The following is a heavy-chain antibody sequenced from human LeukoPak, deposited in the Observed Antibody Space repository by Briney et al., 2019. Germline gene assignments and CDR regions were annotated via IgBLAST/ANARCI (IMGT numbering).Heavy chain of an antibody. D-gene: IGHD3-22*01. V-gene: IGHV1-18*01. J-gene: IGHJ4*02. Sequence: GASVKVSCKASGYTFTSYGISWVRQAPGQGLEWMGWISAYNGNTNYAQKLQGRVTMTTDTSTSTAYMELRSLRSDDTAVYYCARLPLDYYDSSGYCHFDYWGQGTLATVSS. CDR2: ISAYNGNT. CDR3: ARLPLDYYDSSGYCHFDY. CDR1: GYTFTSYG.